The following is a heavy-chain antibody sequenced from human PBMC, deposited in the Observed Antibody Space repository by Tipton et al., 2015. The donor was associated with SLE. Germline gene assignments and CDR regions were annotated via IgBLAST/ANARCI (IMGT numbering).Heavy chain of an antibody. D-gene: IGHD4-17*01. CDR3: AREDDYGDYLPDH. J-gene: IGHJ4*02. CDR2: IYPGGAT. CDR1: GASISSSY. Sequence: TLSLTCNVSGASISSSYLSWIRQPPGKGLEWVGYIYPGGATYYNLSLRRRVNMSLDRSKNQFSLRMSSLTTADTALYYCAREDDYGDYLPDHWGQGILVTVSS. V-gene: IGHV4-59*12.